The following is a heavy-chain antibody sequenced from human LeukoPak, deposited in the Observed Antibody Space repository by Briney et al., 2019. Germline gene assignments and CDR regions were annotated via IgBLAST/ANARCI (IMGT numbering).Heavy chain of an antibody. J-gene: IGHJ4*02. CDR2: IKKDGGEK. D-gene: IGHD6-19*01. Sequence: PGGSLRLSCGASGFTFNSSWMSWVRQAPGKGLEWVANIKKDGGEKYYVASVKGRFTISRDNAKNLVYLQMDSLRVEDTAVYYCARISTAEAGVDYWRQGTLVTVSS. CDR3: ARISTAEAGVDY. CDR1: GFTFNSSW. V-gene: IGHV3-7*01.